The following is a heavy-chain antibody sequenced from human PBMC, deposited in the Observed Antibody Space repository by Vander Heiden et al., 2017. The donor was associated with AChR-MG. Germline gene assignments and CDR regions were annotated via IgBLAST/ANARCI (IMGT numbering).Heavy chain of an antibody. CDR3: ARDQAVTTEVYYYYGMDV. J-gene: IGHJ6*04. CDR1: GGTFSSYA. V-gene: IGHV1-69*01. CDR2: IIPIFGTA. D-gene: IGHD4-17*01. Sequence: QVQLVQSGAEVKKPGSSVKVSCKASGGTFSSYAISWVRQDCGQGLEWMGGIIPIFGTANYAQKFQGRVTITADESTSTAYMELSSLRSEDPAVYYCARDQAVTTEVYYYYGMDVWCEGPTVAVAS.